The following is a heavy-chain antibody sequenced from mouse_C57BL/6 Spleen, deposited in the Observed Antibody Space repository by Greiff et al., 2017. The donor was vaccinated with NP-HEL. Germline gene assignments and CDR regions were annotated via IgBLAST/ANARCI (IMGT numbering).Heavy chain of an antibody. Sequence: QVQLQQPGAELVKPGASVKLSCKASGYTFTSYWMHWVKQRPGQGLEWIGMIHPNSGSTNYNEKFKSKATLTVDKSSSTAYMQLSSLTSEDSAVYYWARSDITTVVDYFDYWGQGTTLTGSS. D-gene: IGHD1-1*01. V-gene: IGHV1-64*01. CDR3: ARSDITTVVDYFDY. CDR1: GYTFTSYW. J-gene: IGHJ2*01. CDR2: IHPNSGST.